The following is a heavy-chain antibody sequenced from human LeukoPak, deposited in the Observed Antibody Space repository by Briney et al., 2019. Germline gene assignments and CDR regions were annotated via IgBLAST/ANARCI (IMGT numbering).Heavy chain of an antibody. J-gene: IGHJ4*02. V-gene: IGHV1-18*01. CDR2: ISAYNGNT. CDR3: ARGETYFDY. Sequence: ASVKVSCKASGYTFTSFGISWVRQAPGQGLEWMGWISAYNGNTSYAQKFQGRVTMTTDTSTSTAYMERRSMRSDDTAMYYCARGETYFDYWGQGILVTVSS. CDR1: GYTFTSFG.